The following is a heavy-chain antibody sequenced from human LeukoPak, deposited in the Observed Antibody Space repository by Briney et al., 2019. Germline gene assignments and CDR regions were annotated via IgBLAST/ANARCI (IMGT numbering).Heavy chain of an antibody. J-gene: IGHJ3*02. CDR2: IYTSGST. Sequence: PSETLSLTCTVSGGSISSYYWSWIRQPAGKGLEWIGRIYTSGSTNYNPSLKSRVTMSVDTSKNQFSLKLSSVTAADTAVYYCARGEVSYSNYGAFDIWGQGTMVTVSS. V-gene: IGHV4-4*07. CDR3: ARGEVSYSNYGAFDI. CDR1: GGSISSYY. D-gene: IGHD4-11*01.